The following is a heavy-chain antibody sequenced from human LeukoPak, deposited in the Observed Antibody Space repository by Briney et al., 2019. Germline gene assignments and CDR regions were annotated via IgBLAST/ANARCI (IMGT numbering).Heavy chain of an antibody. CDR1: GLTSSSSA. Sequence: GGSLRLSCSASGLTSSSSAMHWVRQAPGKGLEYVSGINDNGRATHYGDSLKGRFTISRDNSKNTLYLQMSTLTTEDTAIYYCVNDVSGSYTFDYWGQGTLVTVSS. V-gene: IGHV3-64D*09. CDR3: VNDVSGSYTFDY. J-gene: IGHJ4*02. D-gene: IGHD1-26*01. CDR2: INDNGRAT.